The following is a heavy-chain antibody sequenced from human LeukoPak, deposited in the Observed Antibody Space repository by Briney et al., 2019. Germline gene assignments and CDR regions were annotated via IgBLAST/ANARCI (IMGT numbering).Heavy chain of an antibody. J-gene: IGHJ4*02. CDR3: ARDSTAYYDSSGYYLNTIDY. D-gene: IGHD3-22*01. CDR2: IWYDGSNK. Sequence: GRSLRLSCAASGFTFSSYGMHWVRQAPAKGLEWVAVIWYDGSNKYYVDSVKGRFTISRDNSKNTLYLQMNSLRAEDTAVYYCARDSTAYYDSSGYYLNTIDYWGQGTLVTVSS. CDR1: GFTFSSYG. V-gene: IGHV3-33*01.